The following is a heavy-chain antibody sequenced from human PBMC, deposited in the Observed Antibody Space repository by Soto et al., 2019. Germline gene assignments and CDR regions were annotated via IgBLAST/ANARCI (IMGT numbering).Heavy chain of an antibody. CDR1: GGSFSSYY. Sequence: SETLSLTRTVSGGSFSSYYWSWIRQPPGKGLEWIGYIFYSGNTNYNPSLNSRVTISVDTSTNQFSLKLSSVTAADTAVYYCARDRGLVVPDPFDYWGQGTLVTVSS. V-gene: IGHV4-59*12. CDR3: ARDRGLVVPDPFDY. D-gene: IGHD2-2*01. CDR2: IFYSGNT. J-gene: IGHJ4*02.